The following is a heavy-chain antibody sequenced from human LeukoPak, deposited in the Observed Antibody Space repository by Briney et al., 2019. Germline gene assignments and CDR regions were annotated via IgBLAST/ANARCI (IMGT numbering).Heavy chain of an antibody. CDR3: ARVSRGNYYFDY. Sequence: GGSLRLSCAASGFTFSSCWMHWVRQAPGKGLEWVSGINWNGGSTGYADSVKGRFTISRDNAKNSLYLQMNSLRAEDTAVYYRARVSRGNYYFDYWGPGTLVTVSS. J-gene: IGHJ4*02. V-gene: IGHV3-20*04. CDR2: INWNGGST. CDR1: GFTFSSCW.